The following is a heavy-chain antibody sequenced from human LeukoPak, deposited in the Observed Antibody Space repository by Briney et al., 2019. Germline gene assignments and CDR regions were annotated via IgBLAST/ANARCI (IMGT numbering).Heavy chain of an antibody. J-gene: IGHJ6*02. CDR3: ARGLKRITIFGVVTSKGRYYGMDV. Sequence: GASVKVSCKASGYTFTSYGISWVRQAPGQGLEWMGWISAYNGNTNYAQKFQGRVTMTRNTSISTAYMELSSLRSEDTAVYYCARGLKRITIFGVVTSKGRYYGMDVWGQGTTVTVSS. D-gene: IGHD3-3*01. CDR2: ISAYNGNT. CDR1: GYTFTSYG. V-gene: IGHV1-18*04.